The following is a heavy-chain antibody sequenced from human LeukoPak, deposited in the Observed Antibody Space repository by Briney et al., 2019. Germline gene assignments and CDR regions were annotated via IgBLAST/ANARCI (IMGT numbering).Heavy chain of an antibody. CDR1: GFTFSSYA. D-gene: IGHD2/OR15-2a*01. Sequence: GGSLRLSCAASGFTFSSYAMHWVRQAPGKGLEWVAVISYDGSNKYYADSVKGRFTISRDNSENTLDLQMNSLRAEDTAVYYCARQGRVYYWGQGTLVTVSS. J-gene: IGHJ4*02. CDR2: ISYDGSNK. V-gene: IGHV3-30-3*01. CDR3: ARQGRVYY.